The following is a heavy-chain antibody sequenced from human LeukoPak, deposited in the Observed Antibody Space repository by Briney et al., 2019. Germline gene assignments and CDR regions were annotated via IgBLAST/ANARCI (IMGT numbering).Heavy chain of an antibody. Sequence: ASVKASCKASGYTFTGYYMHWVRQAPGQGLEWMGWINPNSGGTNYAQKFQGRVTMTSDTSISTAYMELSRLRSDDTAVYYCARASGYGAYYYMDVWGKGTTVTVSS. V-gene: IGHV1-2*02. D-gene: IGHD5-12*01. J-gene: IGHJ6*03. CDR2: INPNSGGT. CDR3: ARASGYGAYYYMDV. CDR1: GYTFTGYY.